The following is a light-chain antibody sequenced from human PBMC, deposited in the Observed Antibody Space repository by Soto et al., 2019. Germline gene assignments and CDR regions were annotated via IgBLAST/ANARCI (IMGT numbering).Light chain of an antibody. Sequence: EIVLTQSPGTLSLSPGERATLSSRASQSVSSNYLAWYQQKPGQAPRLLIYGASSRATGIPDRFSGSGSGTDLTLTISRLEPQDSAVYYCQQYGSSPVSWTFGQGTKVEIK. V-gene: IGKV3-20*01. CDR3: QQYGSSPVSWT. J-gene: IGKJ1*01. CDR2: GAS. CDR1: QSVSSNY.